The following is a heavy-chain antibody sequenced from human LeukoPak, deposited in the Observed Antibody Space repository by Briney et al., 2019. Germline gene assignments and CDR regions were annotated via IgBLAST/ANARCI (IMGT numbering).Heavy chain of an antibody. D-gene: IGHD4-17*01. CDR3: ARVYDYEVDY. V-gene: IGHV4-59*01. CDR1: GGSISSYY. Sequence: SETLSLTCTVSGGSISSYYWSWIRQPPGKGLEWIGYIYYSGSTNYNPSLKSRVTISVDTSKNQLSLKLSSVTAADTAVYYCARVYDYEVDYWGQGTLVTVSS. J-gene: IGHJ4*02. CDR2: IYYSGST.